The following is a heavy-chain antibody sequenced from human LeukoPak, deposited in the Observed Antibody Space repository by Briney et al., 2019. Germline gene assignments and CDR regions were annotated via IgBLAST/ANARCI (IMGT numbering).Heavy chain of an antibody. D-gene: IGHD4/OR15-4a*01. CDR2: IFPSGGEI. CDR1: GFTFSTFA. V-gene: IGHV3-23*01. J-gene: IGHJ4*02. CDR3: AKDGSDYIDY. Sequence: GGSLRLSCAASGFTFSTFAMIWVRQPPGKGLEWVSSIFPSGGEIHYADSVRGRFTISRDNSKSTLSLQMNSLRAEDTAVYYCAKDGSDYIDYWGQGTLVTVSS.